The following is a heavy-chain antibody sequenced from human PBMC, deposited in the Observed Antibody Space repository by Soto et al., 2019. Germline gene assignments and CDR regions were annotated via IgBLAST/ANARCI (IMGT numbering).Heavy chain of an antibody. CDR1: GGSVRSGVFS. CDR2: ISHGGSP. CDR3: ARGHYYYAMDV. J-gene: IGHJ6*02. V-gene: IGHV4-30-2*06. Sequence: QLQLQESGSGVVKPSQTLSLTCAISGGSVRSGVFSWNWIRQSPGQGLEWIGYISHGGSPHYTPSLESRVTISVDRSTNVISMNLTSVTPADTAVYFCARGHYYYAMDVWGQGTTVTVSS.